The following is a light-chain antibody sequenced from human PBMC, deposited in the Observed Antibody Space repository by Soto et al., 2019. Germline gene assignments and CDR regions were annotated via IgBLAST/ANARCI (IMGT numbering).Light chain of an antibody. J-gene: IGLJ2*01. Sequence: QSALTQPASVSGSPGQAITISCTGTSSDVGSSNLVSWYQQHPGKAPKLMIYEVSKWPSGVSDRFSGSKSGNTASLTISGLQAEDEADYYCSSYAGSSTLLFGGGTKVTVL. CDR2: EVS. CDR1: SSDVGSSNL. V-gene: IGLV2-23*02. CDR3: SSYAGSSTLL.